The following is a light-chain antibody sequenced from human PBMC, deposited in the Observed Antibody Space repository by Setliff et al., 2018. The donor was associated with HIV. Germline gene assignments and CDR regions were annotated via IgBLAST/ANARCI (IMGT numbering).Light chain of an antibody. Sequence: QSVLAQPASVSGSPGQTITISCAGTSSDVGGYNYVSWYQQHPGRAPKLMISEVSNRPSGVSNRFSGSKSGNTASLTISGLQAEDEADYYCSSYTGNNTPGVFGGGTQLTVL. CDR2: EVS. CDR1: SSDVGGYNY. V-gene: IGLV2-14*01. CDR3: SSYTGNNTPGV. J-gene: IGLJ2*01.